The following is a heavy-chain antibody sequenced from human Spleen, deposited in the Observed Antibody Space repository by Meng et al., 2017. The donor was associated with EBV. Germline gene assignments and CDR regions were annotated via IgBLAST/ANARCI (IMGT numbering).Heavy chain of an antibody. V-gene: IGHV1-2*06. Sequence: VQLVQSGGEVKTPGASVKVSCKASGNSFTDYSTHWVRQAPGQGLEWMGRVNPNSGATNYAPRFQDRVTMTTDTSVSTAYMELDRLKSDDSAVYYCARDDRTGRGEPFIYWGQGALVTVSS. CDR1: GNSFTDYS. CDR3: ARDDRTGRGEPFIY. D-gene: IGHD3/OR15-3a*01. CDR2: VNPNSGAT. J-gene: IGHJ4*02.